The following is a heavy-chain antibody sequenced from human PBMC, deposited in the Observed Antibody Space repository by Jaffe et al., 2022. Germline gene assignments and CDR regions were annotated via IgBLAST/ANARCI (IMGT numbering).Heavy chain of an antibody. CDR3: AREEIEPLLWFGDAMPTPTIPFDI. J-gene: IGHJ3*02. D-gene: IGHD3-10*01. CDR1: GYTFTGYY. V-gene: IGHV1-2*02. CDR2: INPNSGGT. Sequence: QVQLVQSGAEVKKPGASVKVSCKASGYTFTGYYMHWVRQAPGQGLEWMGWINPNSGGTNYAQKFQGRVTMTRDTSISTAYMELSRLRSDDTAVYYCAREEIEPLLWFGDAMPTPTIPFDIWGQGTMVTVSS.